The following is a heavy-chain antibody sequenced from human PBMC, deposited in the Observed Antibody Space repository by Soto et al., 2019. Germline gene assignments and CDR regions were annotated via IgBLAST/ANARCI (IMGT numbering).Heavy chain of an antibody. CDR1: GGSIRNDHNY. V-gene: IGHV4-39*01. Sequence: QVQLQESGPGLVKPSETLSLTCTVYGGSIRNDHNYWGWVRQSPGKGLEWIGSVSSDGSTYSTPFIERHASLTIGTSTSQVFLSLDSVTTPATAVYYFARQAGSSDRAINSLDHWGPGVPLSVSS. CDR3: ARQAGSSDRAINSLDH. J-gene: IGHJ5*02. D-gene: IGHD5-12*01. CDR2: VSSDGST.